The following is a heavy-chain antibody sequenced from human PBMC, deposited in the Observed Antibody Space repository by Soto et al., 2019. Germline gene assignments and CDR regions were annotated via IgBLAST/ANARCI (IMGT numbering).Heavy chain of an antibody. J-gene: IGHJ5*02. CDR3: ARDLAARPTGVGWFDP. Sequence: ASVKVSCKASGYTFTGYYMHGVRQAPGQGLEWMGWINPNSGGKNYAQKFQGRVTMTRDTSISTAYMELSRLRSDDTAVYYCARDLAARPTGVGWFDPCGQGTLVTFSS. V-gene: IGHV1-2*02. CDR2: INPNSGGK. D-gene: IGHD6-6*01. CDR1: GYTFTGYY.